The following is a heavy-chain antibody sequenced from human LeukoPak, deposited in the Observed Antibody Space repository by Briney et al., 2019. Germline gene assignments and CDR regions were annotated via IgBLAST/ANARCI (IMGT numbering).Heavy chain of an antibody. D-gene: IGHD1-26*01. CDR3: ARDDGSWSFDY. CDR1: GFTFSSYS. J-gene: IGHJ4*02. CDR2: ISSSSSYI. V-gene: IGHV3-21*01. Sequence: GGSLRLSCAASGFTFSSYSMNWVRQAPGKGLEWVSSISSSSSYICYADSVKGRFTISRDNAKNSLYLQMNSLRAEDTAVYYCARDDGSWSFDYWGQGTLVTVSS.